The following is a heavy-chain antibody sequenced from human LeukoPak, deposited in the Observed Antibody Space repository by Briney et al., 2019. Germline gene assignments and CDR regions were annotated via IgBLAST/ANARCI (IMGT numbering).Heavy chain of an antibody. CDR2: ISGSGGST. D-gene: IGHD1-26*01. V-gene: IGHV3-23*01. Sequence: GRSLRLSCAASGFTFSSYGMSWVRQAPGKGLEWVSAISGSGGSTYYADSVKGRFTISRDNSKNTLYLQMNSLRAEDTAVYYCAKDPSIVGATTPVDYWGQGTLVTVSS. J-gene: IGHJ4*02. CDR1: GFTFSSYG. CDR3: AKDPSIVGATTPVDY.